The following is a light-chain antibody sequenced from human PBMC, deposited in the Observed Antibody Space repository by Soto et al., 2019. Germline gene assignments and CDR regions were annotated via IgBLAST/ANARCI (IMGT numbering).Light chain of an antibody. CDR3: SSYTRSSALVL. CDR1: SSDVGGYNY. CDR2: EVS. V-gene: IGLV2-14*01. Sequence: QSALTQPASVSGSPGQSITISCTGTSSDVGGYNYVSWYQQHPGKAPKLMIYEVSNRPSGVSSRFSGSKSGNTASLTISGLQAEDEADYYCSSYTRSSALVLLGGGTKLTVL. J-gene: IGLJ2*01.